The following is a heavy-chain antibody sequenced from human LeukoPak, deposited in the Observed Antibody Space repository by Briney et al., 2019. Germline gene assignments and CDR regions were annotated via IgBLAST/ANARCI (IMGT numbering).Heavy chain of an antibody. J-gene: IGHJ6*02. CDR3: ARGRPPYYYYYGMDV. CDR2: INPNSGGT. V-gene: IGHV1-2*04. CDR1: GYTFTGYY. Sequence: ASVKVSCKASGYTFTGYYMHWVRQAPGQGLEWMGWINPNSGGTNYAQKFQGWVTMTRDTSISTAYMELSRLRSDDTAVYCCARGRPPYYYYYGMDVWGQGTTVTVSS.